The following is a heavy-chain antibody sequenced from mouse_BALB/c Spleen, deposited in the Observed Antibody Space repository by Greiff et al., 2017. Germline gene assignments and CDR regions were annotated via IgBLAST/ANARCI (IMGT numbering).Heavy chain of an antibody. D-gene: IGHD1-1*01. CDR2: IWGDGST. CDR3: ARDPYYYGSSYDAMDY. J-gene: IGHJ4*01. V-gene: IGHV2-6-7*01. CDR1: GFSLTGYG. Sequence: VQLQQSGPGLVAPSQSLSITCTVSGFSLTGYGVNWVRQPPGKGLEWLGMIWGDGSTDYNSALKSRLSISKDNSKSQVFLKMNSLQTDDTARYYCARDPYYYGSSYDAMDYWGQGTSVTVSS.